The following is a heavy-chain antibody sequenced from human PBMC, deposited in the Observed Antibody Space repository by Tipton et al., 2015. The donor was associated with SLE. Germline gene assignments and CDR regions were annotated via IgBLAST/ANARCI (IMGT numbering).Heavy chain of an antibody. V-gene: IGHV1-18*01. CDR3: AERYDTFEI. Sequence: QVQLVQSGAEVKKPGASVKVSCKASGFTFTSYGISWVRQAPGQGLEWMGWISAYNGNTDYAQKVQGRVTMTTDTSRSTAYLDLRSLRPDDTAVYYCAERYDTFEIWGQGTMVSVSS. J-gene: IGHJ3*02. CDR1: GFTFTSYG. CDR2: ISAYNGNT. D-gene: IGHD1-1*01.